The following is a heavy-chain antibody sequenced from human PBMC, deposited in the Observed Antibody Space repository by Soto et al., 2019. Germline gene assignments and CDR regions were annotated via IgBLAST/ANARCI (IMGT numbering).Heavy chain of an antibody. CDR2: IYYSGST. CDR1: GGSISSSSYY. V-gene: IGHV4-39*01. J-gene: IGHJ4*02. Sequence: QLQLQESGPGLVKPSETLSLTCTVSGGSISSSSYYWGWIRQPPGKGLEWIGSIYYSGSTYYNPSLKSPVTISVDPSKNQFSLKLSSVTAADTAVYYCARHTPAISISDHWGQGTLVTVSS. CDR3: ARHTPAISISDH. D-gene: IGHD2-15*01.